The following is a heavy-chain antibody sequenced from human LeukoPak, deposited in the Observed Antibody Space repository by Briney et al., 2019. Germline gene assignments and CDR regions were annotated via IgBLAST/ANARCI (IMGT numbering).Heavy chain of an antibody. J-gene: IGHJ1*01. D-gene: IGHD2-15*01. Sequence: PGGSLRLSCAASGFTFSSYAMSWVRQAPGKGLEWVSAISGGGGSTYYADSVKGRFTISRDNSKNTLYLQMNSLRAEDTAVYYCAKESGYCSGGSCYDVIGYFQHWGQGTLVTVSS. CDR3: AKESGYCSGGSCYDVIGYFQH. CDR2: ISGGGGST. CDR1: GFTFSSYA. V-gene: IGHV3-23*01.